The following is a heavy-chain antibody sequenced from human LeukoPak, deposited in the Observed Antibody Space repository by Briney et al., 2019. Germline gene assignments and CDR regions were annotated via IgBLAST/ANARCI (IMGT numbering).Heavy chain of an antibody. D-gene: IGHD2-2*01. CDR3: ARDSSLGYCSSTSCSNFDY. CDR2: ISSSSSYI. J-gene: IGHJ4*02. CDR1: GFTFSSYS. V-gene: IGHV3-21*01. Sequence: GGSLRLSCAASGFTFSSYSMTWVRQAPGKGLEWVSSISSSSSYIYYADSVKGRFTISRDNAKNSLYLQMNSPRAEDTAVYYCARDSSLGYCSSTSCSNFDYWGQGTLVTVSS.